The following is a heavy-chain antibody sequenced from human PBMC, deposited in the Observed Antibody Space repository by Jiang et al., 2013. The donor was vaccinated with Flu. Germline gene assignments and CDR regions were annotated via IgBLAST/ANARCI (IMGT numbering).Heavy chain of an antibody. CDR2: IDWDDDK. Sequence: KPTQTLTLACTFSGFSLSASGMCVSWIRQPPGKALEWLARIDWDDDKHYSTSLKTRLTISKDTSKNQVVLTMTNMDPVDTATYYCARILEVTMVRGALDVWGKGTTVTVSS. CDR3: ARILEVTMVRGALDV. CDR1: GFSLSASGMC. D-gene: IGHD3-10*01. J-gene: IGHJ6*04. V-gene: IGHV2-70*11.